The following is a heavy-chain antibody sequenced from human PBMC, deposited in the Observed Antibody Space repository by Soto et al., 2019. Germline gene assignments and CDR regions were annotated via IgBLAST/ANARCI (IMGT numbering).Heavy chain of an antibody. D-gene: IGHD3-16*02. CDR1: GGSIGSGDYY. CDR3: AREYNRKGYRRLDP. Sequence: QVQLQETGPGLVKPSETLSLTCTVSGGSIGSGDYYWSWIRQPPGKGLEWIGYSHHSGSTYYNPSLKSRATMSVDTSKNQFSLKLSSVTAADTAVYYCAREYNRKGYRRLDPWGQGTLVTVSS. V-gene: IGHV4-30-4*01. J-gene: IGHJ5*02. CDR2: SHHSGST.